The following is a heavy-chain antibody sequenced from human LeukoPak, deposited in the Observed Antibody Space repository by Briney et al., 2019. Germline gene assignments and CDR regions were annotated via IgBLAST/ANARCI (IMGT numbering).Heavy chain of an antibody. CDR3: ARNDMTPNAFDI. CDR2: IYYSGST. Sequence: SETLSLTCTVSGGSISSGDYYWSWIRQPPGKGLEWIGYIYYSGSTNYNPSLKSRVTISVDTSKNQFSLKLSSVTAADTAVYYCARNDMTPNAFDIWGQGTMVTVSS. D-gene: IGHD3-9*01. CDR1: GGSISSGDYY. V-gene: IGHV4-61*08. J-gene: IGHJ3*02.